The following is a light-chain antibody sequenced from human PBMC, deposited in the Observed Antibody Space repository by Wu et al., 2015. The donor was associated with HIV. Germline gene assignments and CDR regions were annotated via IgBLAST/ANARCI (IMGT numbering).Light chain of an antibody. J-gene: IGKJ1*01. CDR1: QDISRY. CDR3: QKYNDAPWT. CDR2: AAS. V-gene: IGKV1-27*01. Sequence: DIQMTQSPSSLSASVGDSVTITCRASQDISRYLAWYQQKPGKVPNLLIFAASTLQSGVSSRFSGGGSGTDFMLTISSLQPEDVATYYCQKYNDAPWTFGQGTKVELK.